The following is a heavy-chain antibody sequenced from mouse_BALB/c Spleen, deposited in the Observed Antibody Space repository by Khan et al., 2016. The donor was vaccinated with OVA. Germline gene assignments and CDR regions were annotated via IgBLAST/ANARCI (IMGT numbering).Heavy chain of an antibody. V-gene: IGHV2-6-2*01. Sequence: QVQLKESGPDLVAPSQSLSITCTVSGFSLTSYGVHWVRQPPGKGLEWLVVIWSDGITTYNSALKSRLSISKDNSKSQVSLKMNSLQTDDTAMYYCARHRFGYFDVWGAGTTVTVSS. J-gene: IGHJ1*01. CDR3: ARHRFGYFDV. CDR2: IWSDGIT. CDR1: GFSLTSYG.